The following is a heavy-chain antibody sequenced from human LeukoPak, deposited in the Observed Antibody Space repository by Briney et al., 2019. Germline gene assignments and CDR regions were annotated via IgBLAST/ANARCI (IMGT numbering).Heavy chain of an antibody. CDR3: ARVNNWNDVSFFDY. CDR2: ISSSCSTI. D-gene: IGHD1-20*01. V-gene: IGHV3-11*01. CDR1: GFTFSDYY. Sequence: PGGSLRLSCAASGFTFSDYYMSWIRQAPRKGLEWVSYISSSCSTIYYADSVKGRFTISRENAKNSLYLQMNSLRAEDTAVYYCARVNNWNDVSFFDYWGQGTLVTVSS. J-gene: IGHJ4*02.